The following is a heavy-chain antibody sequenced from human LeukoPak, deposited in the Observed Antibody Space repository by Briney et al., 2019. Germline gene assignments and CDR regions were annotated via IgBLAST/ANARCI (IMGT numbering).Heavy chain of an antibody. D-gene: IGHD5-12*01. CDR2: IIPIFGTA. J-gene: IGHJ4*02. CDR3: AGEGIVATID. V-gene: IGHV1-69*05. CDR1: GGTFSSYA. Sequence: GASVKVSCKASGGTFSSYAISWVRQAPGQGLEWMGGIIPIFGTANYAQKFQGRVTITTDESTSTAYMELSSLRSEDTAVYYCAGEGIVATIDWGQGTLVTVSS.